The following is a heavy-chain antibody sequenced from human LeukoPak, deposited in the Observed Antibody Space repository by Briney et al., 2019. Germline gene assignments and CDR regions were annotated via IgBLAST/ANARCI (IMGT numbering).Heavy chain of an antibody. Sequence: GGSLRLSCAASGFIFSTYSMNWVRQAPGKGLEWVSSISSSSSYIYYADSVKGRFTISRDNAKNSLFLQMNSLRAEDTAVYYCARLYSSGWSTLGVDYWGQGTLVTVSS. D-gene: IGHD6-19*01. CDR1: GFIFSTYS. CDR2: ISSSSSYI. J-gene: IGHJ4*02. V-gene: IGHV3-21*01. CDR3: ARLYSSGWSTLGVDY.